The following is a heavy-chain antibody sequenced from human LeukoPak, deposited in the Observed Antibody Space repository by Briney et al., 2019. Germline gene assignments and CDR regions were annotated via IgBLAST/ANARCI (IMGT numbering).Heavy chain of an antibody. Sequence: GGSLRLSCEASGFSFSGYDMHWVRQATGKGLEWVSAIGTAGDTYYSDSVRGRFTISRENAKNPLDLQMHSLRAGDTAVYYCARSPSYSSSWYALDSWGQGTLVTVSS. CDR3: ARSPSYSSSWYALDS. CDR1: GFSFSGYD. D-gene: IGHD6-13*01. V-gene: IGHV3-13*01. CDR2: IGTAGDT. J-gene: IGHJ4*02.